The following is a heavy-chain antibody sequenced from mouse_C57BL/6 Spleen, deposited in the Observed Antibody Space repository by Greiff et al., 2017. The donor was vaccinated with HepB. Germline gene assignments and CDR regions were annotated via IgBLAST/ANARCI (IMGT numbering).Heavy chain of an antibody. Sequence: VMLVESGPGLVAPSQSLSITCTVSGFSLTSYAISWVRQPPGKGLEWLGVIWTGGGTNYNSALKSRLSISKDNSKSQVFLKMNSLQTDDTARYYCASYYGSSLYAMDYWGQGTSVTVSS. CDR2: IWTGGGT. V-gene: IGHV2-9-1*01. CDR3: ASYYGSSLYAMDY. CDR1: GFSLTSYA. D-gene: IGHD1-1*01. J-gene: IGHJ4*01.